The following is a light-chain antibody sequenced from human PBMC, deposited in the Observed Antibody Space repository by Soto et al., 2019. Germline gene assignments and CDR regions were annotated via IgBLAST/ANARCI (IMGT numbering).Light chain of an antibody. Sequence: EIVLTQSPGTLSLSPVERATLSCRASQSVTSNSLAWYHQKFGQPPRLLIYRASSMATGIPDRFSGSGSGTDFTLTISSLEPEDFAVYYCQQYGSSLITFGQGTRLEIK. V-gene: IGKV3-20*01. CDR2: RAS. J-gene: IGKJ5*01. CDR1: QSVTSNS. CDR3: QQYGSSLIT.